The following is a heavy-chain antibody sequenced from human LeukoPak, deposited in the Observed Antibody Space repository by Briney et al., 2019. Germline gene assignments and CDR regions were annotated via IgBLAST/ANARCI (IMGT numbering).Heavy chain of an antibody. CDR2: ISGSGGST. CDR1: GFIFSSYA. D-gene: IGHD2-8*01. CDR3: XXXRSCIXXVCHGDFDY. V-gene: IGHV3-23*01. Sequence: GGSLRLSCAASGFIFSSYAMSWVRQAPGKGLEWVSTISGSGGSTTYADSVKGRFTISRDNSKNTVYLQMNSLRAEDTAVYYXXXXRSCIXXVCHGDFDYWXQGTLVTVSS. J-gene: IGHJ4*02.